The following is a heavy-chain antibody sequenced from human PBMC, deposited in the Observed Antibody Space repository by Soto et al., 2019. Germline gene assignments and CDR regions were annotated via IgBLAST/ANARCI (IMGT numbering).Heavy chain of an antibody. J-gene: IGHJ4*02. Sequence: GSLRLSCAASGFTFSSYSINWVRQAPGKGLEWVSSISSSSSYIYYADSVKGRFTISRDNAKNSLYLQMNSLRAEDTAVYYCASLIAAAGTPNPDYWGQGTLVTVSS. CDR2: ISSSSSYI. D-gene: IGHD6-13*01. V-gene: IGHV3-21*01. CDR3: ASLIAAAGTPNPDY. CDR1: GFTFSSYS.